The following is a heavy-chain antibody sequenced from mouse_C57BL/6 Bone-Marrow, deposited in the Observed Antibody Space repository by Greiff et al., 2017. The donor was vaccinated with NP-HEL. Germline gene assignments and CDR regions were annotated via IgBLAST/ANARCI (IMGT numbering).Heavy chain of an antibody. CDR1: GFNIKDDY. D-gene: IGHD2-5*01. Sequence: VQLKESGAELVRPGASVKLSCTASGFNIKDDYMHWVEQRPEQGLEWIGWIDPENGDTEYASKFQGKATITADTSSNTAYLQLSSLTSEDTAVYYCRCSNYVYYAMDYWGQGTSVTVSS. V-gene: IGHV14-4*01. CDR3: RCSNYVYYAMDY. J-gene: IGHJ4*01. CDR2: IDPENGDT.